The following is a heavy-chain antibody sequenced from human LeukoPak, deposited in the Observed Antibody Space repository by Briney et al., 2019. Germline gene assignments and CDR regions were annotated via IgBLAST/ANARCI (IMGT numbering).Heavy chain of an antibody. CDR2: ISYDGSNK. CDR1: GFTFSDYA. CDR3: AKDILPTDDILTGYYPGGMDV. J-gene: IGHJ6*02. D-gene: IGHD3-9*01. Sequence: GGSLRLSCAASGFTFSDYAMHWVRQAPGKGLEWVAVISYDGSNKYYADSVKGRFTISRDNSKNTLYLQMNSLRAEDTAVYYCAKDILPTDDILTGYYPGGMDVWGQGTTVTVSS. V-gene: IGHV3-30*04.